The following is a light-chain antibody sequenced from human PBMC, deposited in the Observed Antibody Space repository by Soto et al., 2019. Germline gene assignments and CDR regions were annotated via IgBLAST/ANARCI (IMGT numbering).Light chain of an antibody. CDR3: ETWDSNTRV. CDR2: LESSGSY. V-gene: IGLV4-60*02. Sequence: QLVLTQSSSASASLGSSVKLTCTLSSGHSGYIIAWHQQQPGKAPRYLMKLESSGSYNKGSGVPDRFSGSSSGADRYLTISNLQFEDEADYYCETWDSNTRVFGGGTKLTVL. J-gene: IGLJ3*02. CDR1: SGHSGYI.